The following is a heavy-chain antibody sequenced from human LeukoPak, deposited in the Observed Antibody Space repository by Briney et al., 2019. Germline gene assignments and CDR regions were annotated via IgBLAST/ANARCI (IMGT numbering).Heavy chain of an antibody. D-gene: IGHD3-10*01. V-gene: IGHV3-48*03. J-gene: IGHJ6*02. CDR3: ARDREHGSGEGYGMDV. CDR1: GFTFSSYE. CDR2: ISSSGSTI. Sequence: GGSLRLSCAASGFTFSSYEMNWVRQAPGKGLEWVPYISSSGSTIYYADSVKGRFTISRDNAKNSLYLQMNSLRAEDTAVYYCARDREHGSGEGYGMDVWGQGTTVTVSS.